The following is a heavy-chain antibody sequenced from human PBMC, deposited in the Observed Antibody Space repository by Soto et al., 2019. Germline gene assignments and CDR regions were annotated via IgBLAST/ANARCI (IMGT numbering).Heavy chain of an antibody. CDR1: GFTFSSYA. J-gene: IGHJ6*02. CDR3: ARTYCGGDCYPYYYYYGMDV. CDR2: ISYDGSNK. D-gene: IGHD2-21*02. Sequence: GGSLRLSCAASGFTFSSYARNWVRQDPGKGLEWVAVISYDGSNKYYADSVKGRFTISRDNSKNTLYLQMNSLRAEDTAVYYCARTYCGGDCYPYYYYYGMDVWGQGTTVTVSS. V-gene: IGHV3-30-3*01.